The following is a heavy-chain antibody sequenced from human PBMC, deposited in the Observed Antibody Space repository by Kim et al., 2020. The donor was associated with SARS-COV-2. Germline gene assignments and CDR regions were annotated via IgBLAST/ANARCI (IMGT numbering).Heavy chain of an antibody. V-gene: IGHV4-39*01. J-gene: IGHJ4*02. Sequence: SETLSLTCTVSGDFIYRSSFFWGWIRQPPGKGPEWIGNKYYSGTSDYNPSLKSRITMSVDTSKNQFFLSLTSVTAADTAVYYGARLRGGYYGGYIDYWGPGALVTVSS. CDR2: KYYSGTS. CDR3: ARLRGGYYGGYIDY. CDR1: GDFIYRSSFF. D-gene: IGHD3-22*01.